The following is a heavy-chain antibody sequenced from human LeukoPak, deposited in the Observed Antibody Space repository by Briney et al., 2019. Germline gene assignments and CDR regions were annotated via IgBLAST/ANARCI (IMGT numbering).Heavy chain of an antibody. Sequence: SETLSLTCTVSNGSFSTYYWSWIRQPAGKGLEWIGRIYISGSTNYNPSLKSRVTMSVDTSKNQFSLNLNSVTAADTAVYYCAGDGSGLRAFDIWGQGTMVTVSS. CDR3: AGDGSGLRAFDI. V-gene: IGHV4-4*07. J-gene: IGHJ3*02. CDR1: NGSFSTYY. CDR2: IYISGST. D-gene: IGHD3-10*01.